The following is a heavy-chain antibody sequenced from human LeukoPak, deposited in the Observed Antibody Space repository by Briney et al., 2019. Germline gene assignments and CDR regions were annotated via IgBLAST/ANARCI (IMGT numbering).Heavy chain of an antibody. CDR2: MNPNSGNT. J-gene: IGHJ5*02. CDR3: ARVPKHYCSSTSCSSSHNNWFDP. Sequence: ASVKVSCKASGYTFTSYDINWVRQATGQGLEWMGWMNPNSGNTGYAQKFQGRVTITRNTSISTAYMELSSLRSEDTAVYYCARVPKHYCSSTSCSSSHNNWFDPWGQGTLVTVSS. CDR1: GYTFTSYD. D-gene: IGHD2-2*01. V-gene: IGHV1-8*03.